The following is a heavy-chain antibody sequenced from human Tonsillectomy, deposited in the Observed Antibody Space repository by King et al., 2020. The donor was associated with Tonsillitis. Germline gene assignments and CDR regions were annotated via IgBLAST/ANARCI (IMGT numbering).Heavy chain of an antibody. Sequence: QLVQSGAEVKKPGSSVKVSCKASGGTFSSYVISWVRQAPGQGLEWMGGSIPIFGTANYAQKFQGRVTLTADESTSTAYMELSSLRFEDTAVYYCARDQGASYLSWFDPWGQGTLVTVSS. V-gene: IGHV1-69*12. CDR2: SIPIFGTA. CDR1: GGTFSSYV. D-gene: IGHD1-26*01. J-gene: IGHJ5*02. CDR3: ARDQGASYLSWFDP.